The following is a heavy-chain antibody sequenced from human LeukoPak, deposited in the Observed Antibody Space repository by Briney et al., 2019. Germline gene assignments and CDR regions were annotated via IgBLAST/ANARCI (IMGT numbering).Heavy chain of an antibody. CDR3: ARGSSGWYLDY. J-gene: IGHJ4*02. CDR2: IGTAGDT. V-gene: IGHV3-13*01. D-gene: IGHD6-19*01. Sequence: GGSLRLSCAVSGFTFSSYDMHWVRQATGKGLEWVSAIGTAGDTYYPGSVKGRFTISREIAKNSLYLQMNSLRAGDTAVYYCARGSSGWYLDYWGQGTLVTVSS. CDR1: GFTFSSYD.